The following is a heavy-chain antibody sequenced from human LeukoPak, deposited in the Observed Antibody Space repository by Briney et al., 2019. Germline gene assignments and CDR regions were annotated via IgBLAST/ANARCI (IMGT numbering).Heavy chain of an antibody. CDR2: IIPILGIA. CDR3: ARAGGLRGAFDI. V-gene: IGHV1-69*04. J-gene: IGHJ3*02. CDR1: GGTFSSYA. D-gene: IGHD3-16*01. Sequence: SVKVSCKASGGTFSSYAISWVRQAPGQGLEWMGRIIPILGIANYAQKFQGRVTITADKSTSTAHMELSSLRSEDTAVYYCARAGGLRGAFDIWGQGTMVTVSS.